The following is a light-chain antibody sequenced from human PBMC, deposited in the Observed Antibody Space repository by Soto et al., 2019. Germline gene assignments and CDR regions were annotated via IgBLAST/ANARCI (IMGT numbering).Light chain of an antibody. Sequence: QSVLTQPPSVSGAPGQRVTISCTGSSSNIGAGYDVHWYQQLPGTAPKLPIYGNSNRPSGVPDRFSGSKSGTSASLDITGLQAEDEADYYCQSYDSSLSGVVFGGGTKVTVL. CDR1: SSNIGAGYD. J-gene: IGLJ2*01. CDR2: GNS. V-gene: IGLV1-40*01. CDR3: QSYDSSLSGVV.